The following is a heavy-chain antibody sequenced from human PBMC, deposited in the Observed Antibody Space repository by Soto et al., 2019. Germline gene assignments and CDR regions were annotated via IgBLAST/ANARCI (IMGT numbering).Heavy chain of an antibody. J-gene: IGHJ6*01. CDR2: IYPGDSDT. CDR1: GYRLTSYW. Sequence: PGESLQNSCKGSGYRLTSYWIGWVRQMPGKSLEWMGIIYPGDSDTRYSPSFQGQVTISADKSISTAYLQWSSLKASDTATYYCARHYVAVACTLQWGGYHCYRMDFCTQGSTVLGSS. CDR3: ARHYVAVACTLQWGGYHCYRMDF. V-gene: IGHV5-51*01. D-gene: IGHD6-19*01.